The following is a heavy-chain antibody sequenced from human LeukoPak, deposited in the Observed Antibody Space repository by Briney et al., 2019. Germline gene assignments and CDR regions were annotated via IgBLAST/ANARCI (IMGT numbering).Heavy chain of an antibody. V-gene: IGHV3-11*01. CDR1: GFTFSSYA. J-gene: IGHJ4*02. CDR3: ARDHLAYCGGDCWIDY. CDR2: ISNSGSII. Sequence: PGGSLLLSCAASGFTFSSYAMSWIRPAPGKGLGGVSYISNSGSIIYYADAVKGRFTISRDNAKNSLYLQVTSLRAEDTAVYYCARDHLAYCGGDCWIDYWGQGTLVTVSS. D-gene: IGHD2-21*02.